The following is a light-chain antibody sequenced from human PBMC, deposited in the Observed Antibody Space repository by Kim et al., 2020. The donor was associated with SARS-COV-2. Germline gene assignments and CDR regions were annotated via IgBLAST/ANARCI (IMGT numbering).Light chain of an antibody. CDR2: AAS. Sequence: SASVGDTITIACRASQAVSNYLAWYQQKPGKVPKLLIYAASTLQSGVPSRFSGRGSGTDFTLTISSLQPEEVATYYCQRYNAAPYTFGPGTKLEI. CDR3: QRYNAAPYT. J-gene: IGKJ2*01. V-gene: IGKV1-27*01. CDR1: QAVSNY.